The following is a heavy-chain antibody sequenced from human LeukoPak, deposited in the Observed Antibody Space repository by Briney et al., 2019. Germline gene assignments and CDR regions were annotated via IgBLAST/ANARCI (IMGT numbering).Heavy chain of an antibody. Sequence: GGSLRLSCAASGFIFSDHYMSWVRQAPGKGLEWVSVIYSGGSTYYADSVKGRFTISRDNAENSLYLQMNSLRVEVTAFYYCARDLAYSRLDYWGQGMLVTVSS. J-gene: IGHJ4*02. CDR3: ARDLAYSRLDY. V-gene: IGHV3-66*01. CDR1: GFIFSDHY. D-gene: IGHD5-18*01. CDR2: IYSGGST.